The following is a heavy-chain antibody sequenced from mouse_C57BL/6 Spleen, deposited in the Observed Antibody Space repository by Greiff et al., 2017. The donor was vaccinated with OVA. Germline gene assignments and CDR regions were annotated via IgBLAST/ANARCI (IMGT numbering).Heavy chain of an antibody. J-gene: IGHJ2*01. CDR2: ISYSGST. CDR3: AREGGYYFDY. V-gene: IGHV3-1*01. CDR1: GYSITSGYD. Sequence: VQLQQSGPGMVKPSQSLSLTCTVTGYSITSGYDWHWIRHFPGNKLEWMGYISYSGSTNYNPSLKSRISITHDTSKNHFFLKLNSVTTEDTATYYCAREGGYYFDYWGQGTTLTVSS.